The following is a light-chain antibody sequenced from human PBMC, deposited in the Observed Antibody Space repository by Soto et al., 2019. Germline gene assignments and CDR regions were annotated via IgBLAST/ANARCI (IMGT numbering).Light chain of an antibody. V-gene: IGLV2-14*01. J-gene: IGLJ2*01. CDR1: SSDVGGYNY. CDR2: DVS. CDR3: SSYTSSSLVV. Sequence: QSALTQPASVSGSPGQSITISCTGTSSDVGGYNYVSWYQQHPGKAPKLMIYDVSNRPSGVSNRFSGSKSGNTASLTISGXQAEDEADYYCSSYTSSSLVVFGGGTKLTVL.